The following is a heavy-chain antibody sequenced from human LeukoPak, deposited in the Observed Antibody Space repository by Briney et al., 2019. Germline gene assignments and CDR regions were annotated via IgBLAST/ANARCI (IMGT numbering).Heavy chain of an antibody. CDR2: RNWNGGST. CDR1: GCTFGDYG. CDR3: GRITMIVDD. D-gene: IGHD3-22*01. V-gene: IGHV3-20*01. Sequence: WGSLTLSCAASGCTFGDYGMSWVRHAQPKGLEWDCGRNWNGGSTGHADSVKDRFTISRENSKNTLYLQMNSLRAEDTAVYDCGRITMIVDDWGQGTLVTVSS. J-gene: IGHJ4*02.